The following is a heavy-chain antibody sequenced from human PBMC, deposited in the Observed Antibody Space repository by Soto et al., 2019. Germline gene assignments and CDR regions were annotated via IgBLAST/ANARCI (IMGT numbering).Heavy chain of an antibody. Sequence: PGGSLRLSCAASGFTFSSYAMSWVRQAPGKGLEWVSTISSSGGSTYYADSVKGRFTISRDNSKNTLYLQMNSLRAEDTAVYYCANYYALDYFDYWGQGTLVTVSS. CDR3: ANYYALDYFDY. V-gene: IGHV3-23*01. J-gene: IGHJ4*02. CDR1: GFTFSSYA. D-gene: IGHD3-10*01. CDR2: ISSSGGST.